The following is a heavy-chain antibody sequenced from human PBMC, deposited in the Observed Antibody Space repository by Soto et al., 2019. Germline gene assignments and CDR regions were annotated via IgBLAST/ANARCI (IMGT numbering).Heavy chain of an antibody. CDR1: GFTFDDYA. CDR2: ISGSGGST. J-gene: IGHJ3*02. CDR3: ASGGNIAVAGPDAFDI. V-gene: IGHV3-23*01. Sequence: GGSLRLSCAASGFTFDDYAMHWVRQAPGKGLEWVSGISGSGGSTYYADSVKGRFTISRDNSKNTLYLQMNSLRAEDTAVYYCASGGNIAVAGPDAFDIWGQGTMVTVSS. D-gene: IGHD6-19*01.